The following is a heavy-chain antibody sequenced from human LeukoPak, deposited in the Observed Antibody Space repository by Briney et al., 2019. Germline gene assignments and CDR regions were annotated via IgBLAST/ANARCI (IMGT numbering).Heavy chain of an antibody. V-gene: IGHV3-66*01. CDR2: IYSGGST. CDR1: GFTVSSNY. Sequence: GGSLRLSCAASGFTVSSNYMSWVRQAPGKGLEWVSVIYSGGSTYYADSVKGRFTISRDNAKNSLYLQMNSLRAEDTALYYCASGGSYCGGDCYDAFDIWGQGTMVTVSS. CDR3: ASGGSYCGGDCYDAFDI. J-gene: IGHJ3*02. D-gene: IGHD2-21*02.